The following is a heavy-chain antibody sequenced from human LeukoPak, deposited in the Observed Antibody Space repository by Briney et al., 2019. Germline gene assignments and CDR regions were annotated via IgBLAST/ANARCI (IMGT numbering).Heavy chain of an antibody. Sequence: GGSLRLSCAASGFTVSSNYMSWVRQAPGKGLEWVSSISSSSSYIYYADSVKGRFTISRDNAKNSLYLQMNSLRAEDTAVYYCARSFMITFGGVIVQYYFDYWGQGTLVTVSS. D-gene: IGHD3-16*02. CDR1: GFTVSSNY. V-gene: IGHV3-21*01. CDR2: ISSSSSYI. CDR3: ARSFMITFGGVIVQYYFDY. J-gene: IGHJ4*02.